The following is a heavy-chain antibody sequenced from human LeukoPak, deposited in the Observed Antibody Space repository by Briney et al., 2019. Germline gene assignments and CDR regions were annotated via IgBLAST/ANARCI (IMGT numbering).Heavy chain of an antibody. Sequence: KASETLSLTCTVSGGSISSSSYYWGWIRQPPGKGLEWIGSIYYSGSTYYNPSLKSRVTISVDTSKNQFSLKLSSVTAADTAVYYCARGYNWNYGLDYYMDVWGKGTTVTVSS. D-gene: IGHD1-7*01. CDR1: GGSISSSSYY. CDR3: ARGYNWNYGLDYYMDV. CDR2: IYYSGST. J-gene: IGHJ6*03. V-gene: IGHV4-39*07.